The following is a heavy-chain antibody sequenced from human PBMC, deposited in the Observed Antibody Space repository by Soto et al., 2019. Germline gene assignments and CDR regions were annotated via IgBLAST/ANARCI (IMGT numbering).Heavy chain of an antibody. J-gene: IGHJ6*02. CDR2: IGTAGDT. V-gene: IGHV3-13*01. Sequence: GGSLRLSCAASGFTFSSYDMHLVRQATGKGLEWVSAIGTAGDTYYPGSVKGRFTISRENAKNSLYLQMNSLRAEDTAVYYCARGVSSTGYYEDYYYYYGMDVWGQGTTVTVSS. CDR3: ARGVSSTGYYEDYYYYYGMDV. D-gene: IGHD3-22*01. CDR1: GFTFSSYD.